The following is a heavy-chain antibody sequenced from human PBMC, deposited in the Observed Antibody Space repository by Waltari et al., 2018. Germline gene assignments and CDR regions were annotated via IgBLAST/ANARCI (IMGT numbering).Heavy chain of an antibody. J-gene: IGHJ4*02. V-gene: IGHV3-48*04. CDR2: IGVDSRSI. Sequence: EVQLVESGGGLVQPGGSLRLSCAASGFTFSSYSMNWVRQAPGKGLEWVSYIGVDSRSISYADSVKGRFTISRDNAKNSLYLQMNNLRAEDTAVYYCARDLQWAFDYWGQGTLVTVSS. CDR3: ARDLQWAFDY. CDR1: GFTFSSYS. D-gene: IGHD1-26*01.